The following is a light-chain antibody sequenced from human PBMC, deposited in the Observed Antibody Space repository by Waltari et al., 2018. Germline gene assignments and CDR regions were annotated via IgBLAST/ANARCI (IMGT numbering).Light chain of an antibody. J-gene: IGKJ4*01. V-gene: IGKV3-11*01. Sequence: IVLTQSPATLSLSPGERDTLSCRASQSVSSYLAWYQQKPGQAPRLLIYDASNRATGIPARFSGSGSGTDFTLTISSLEPEDFAVYYCLQRNSWPLTFGGGTKVEIK. CDR2: DAS. CDR1: QSVSSY. CDR3: LQRNSWPLT.